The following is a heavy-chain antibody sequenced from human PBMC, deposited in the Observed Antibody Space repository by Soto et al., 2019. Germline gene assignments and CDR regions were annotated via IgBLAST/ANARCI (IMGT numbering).Heavy chain of an antibody. CDR2: IYHTGST. CDR3: ARRHSSNWYGLDY. Sequence: PSETLSLTCAVSGYSISNGYYWGWIRQPPGKGLEWIGSIYHTGSTYYNPSLKSRVTISVDTSKNRFSLKLSSVTAADTAVYYCARRHSSNWYGLDYWGQGTLVTVSS. V-gene: IGHV4-38-2*01. J-gene: IGHJ4*02. CDR1: GYSISNGYY. D-gene: IGHD6-13*01.